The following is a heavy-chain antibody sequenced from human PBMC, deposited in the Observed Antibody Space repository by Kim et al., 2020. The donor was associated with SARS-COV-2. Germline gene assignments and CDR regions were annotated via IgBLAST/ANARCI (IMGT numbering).Heavy chain of an antibody. J-gene: IGHJ4*02. D-gene: IGHD2-2*01. CDR3: ARGFRRGCSTTSCPFDC. Sequence: SVKVSCKASRGTFSSYAISWVRQAPGQGLEWMGGIIPIFTTANSAQKFQGRVTITADESTSTAYMELSSLRSEDTAVYYCARGFRRGCSTTSCPFDCWGQGTLVTVSS. V-gene: IGHV1-69*13. CDR2: IIPIFTTA. CDR1: RGTFSSYA.